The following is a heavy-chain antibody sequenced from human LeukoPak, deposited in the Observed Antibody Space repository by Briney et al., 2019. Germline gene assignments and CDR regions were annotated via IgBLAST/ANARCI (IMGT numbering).Heavy chain of an antibody. Sequence: GGSLRLSCAASGFTFSSYSMNWVRQAPGKGLEWVSSISSSSSYIYYAGSVKGRFTISRDNAKNSLYLQMNSLRAKDTAVYYCAREYADWGPTYILGSGYYGGDAFDIWGQGTMVTVSS. CDR1: GFTFSSYS. D-gene: IGHD3-22*01. CDR2: ISSSSSYI. CDR3: AREYADWGPTYILGSGYYGGDAFDI. V-gene: IGHV3-21*01. J-gene: IGHJ3*02.